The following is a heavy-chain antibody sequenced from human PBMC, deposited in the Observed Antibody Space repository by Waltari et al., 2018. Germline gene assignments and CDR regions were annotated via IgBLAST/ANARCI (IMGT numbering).Heavy chain of an antibody. D-gene: IGHD2-15*01. CDR1: GYSISSDYY. J-gene: IGHJ4*02. CDR3: ARGAEILYSD. V-gene: IGHV4-38-2*01. CDR2: IYHSGST. Sequence: QVQLQESGPGLVKPSETLSLTCAVSGYSISSDYYWGWIRQSPGKGLEWIGSIYHSGSTYYNPSLKSRVTISIDTSKNQFSLTLGSVTAADTAVYYCARGAEILYSDWGQGTLVTVSS.